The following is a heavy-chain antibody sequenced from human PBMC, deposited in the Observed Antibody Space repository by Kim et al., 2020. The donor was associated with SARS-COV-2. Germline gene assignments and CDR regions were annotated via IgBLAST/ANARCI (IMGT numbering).Heavy chain of an antibody. D-gene: IGHD5-12*01. CDR1: GFTFDDYA. J-gene: IGHJ4*02. CDR3: AKDIDIVATKSFDY. CDR2: ISWNSGSI. V-gene: IGHV3-9*01. Sequence: GGSLRLSCAASGFTFDDYAMHWVRQAPGKGLEWVSGISWNSGSIGYADSVKGRFTISRDNAKNSLYLQMNSLRAEDTALYYCAKDIDIVATKSFDYWGQGTLVTVSS.